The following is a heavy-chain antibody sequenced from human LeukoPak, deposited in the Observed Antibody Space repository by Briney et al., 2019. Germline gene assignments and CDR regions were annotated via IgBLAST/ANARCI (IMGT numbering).Heavy chain of an antibody. CDR1: GFTVSSNY. CDR3: ANLWFGEFFDAFDI. J-gene: IGHJ3*02. Sequence: GGSLRLSCAASGFTVSSNYMSWVRQAPGKGLEWVSVIYSGGSTYYADSVKGRFTISRDNSKNTLYLQMNSLRAEDTAVYYCANLWFGEFFDAFDIWGQGTMVTVSS. V-gene: IGHV3-53*05. CDR2: IYSGGST. D-gene: IGHD3-10*01.